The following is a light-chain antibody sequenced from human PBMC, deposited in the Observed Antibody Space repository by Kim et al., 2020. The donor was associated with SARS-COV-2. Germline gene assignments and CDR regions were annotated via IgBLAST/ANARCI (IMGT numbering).Light chain of an antibody. CDR2: SAS. J-gene: IGKJ1*01. V-gene: IGKV1-27*01. CDR1: QGISTS. CDR3: QKYDAAPWT. Sequence: DIQMTQSPSSLSASVGDRVTITCRASQGISTSLAWYQQKPGKVPKVLIYSASALQSGVPSRFSGSGSGTDFTLTISSLQPEDVATYYCQKYDAAPWTFGHETKVDIE.